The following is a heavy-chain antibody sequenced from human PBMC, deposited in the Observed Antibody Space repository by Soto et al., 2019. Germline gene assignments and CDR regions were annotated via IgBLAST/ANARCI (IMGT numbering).Heavy chain of an antibody. CDR3: AKDPAVTTGY. J-gene: IGHJ4*02. CDR2: ISGSGGST. Sequence: EVQLLESGGGWLQPGGSLRLSCAAAGFTFSSYAMSWVCKAPGKGLEWVSAISGSGGSTYYADPVKGRFTISRDNSKNTLYLQMNSLRAEDTDVYYCAKDPAVTTGYWGQGTLVTVSS. V-gene: IGHV3-23*01. D-gene: IGHD4-17*01. CDR1: GFTFSSYA.